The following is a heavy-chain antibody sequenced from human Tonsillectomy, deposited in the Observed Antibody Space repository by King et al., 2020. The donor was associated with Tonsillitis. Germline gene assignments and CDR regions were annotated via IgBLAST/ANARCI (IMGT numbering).Heavy chain of an antibody. CDR1: GFTFSSYA. D-gene: IGHD4-23*01. CDR2: ISSNGGST. J-gene: IGHJ3*02. CDR3: VKFGGNENDAFDI. Sequence: VQLVESGGGLVQPGGSLRLSCSASGFTFSSYAMHWVRPAPGKGLEYFSAISSNGGSTYYADSVKGRFTISSDNSKNTLYLQMSSLRAEDTAVYYCVKFGGNENDAFDIWGQGTMVTVSS. V-gene: IGHV3-64D*06.